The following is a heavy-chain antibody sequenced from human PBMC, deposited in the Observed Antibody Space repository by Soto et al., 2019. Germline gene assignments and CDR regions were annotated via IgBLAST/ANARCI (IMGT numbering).Heavy chain of an antibody. J-gene: IGHJ6*03. D-gene: IGHD2-2*01. CDR1: GFTFSSYG. Sequence: QVQLVESGGGVVQPGRSLRLSCAASGFTFSSYGMHWVRQAPGKGLEWVAVIWYDGSNKYYADSVKGRFTISRDNSKNTLYLQMNSLRAEDTAVYYCATDRGYCSSTSCPAGYYYYMDVWGKGTTVTVSS. CDR2: IWYDGSNK. V-gene: IGHV3-33*01. CDR3: ATDRGYCSSTSCPAGYYYYMDV.